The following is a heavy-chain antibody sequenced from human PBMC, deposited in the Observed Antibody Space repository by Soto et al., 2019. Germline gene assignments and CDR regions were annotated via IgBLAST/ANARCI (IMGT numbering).Heavy chain of an antibody. CDR1: GGSISGSSYY. CDR2: IYYTGRT. V-gene: IGHV4-39*01. CDR3: ASGGEGSIAVAG. Sequence: QLQLQESGPGLVKPSETLSLTCTVSGGSISGSSYYWGWIRQPPGKVLEWIGAIYYTGRTYYKPSLKSRVTISVDTSKNQFSLKLNSVSAADTAVYYCASGGEGSIAVAGWGQGTLVTVSS. D-gene: IGHD6-19*01. J-gene: IGHJ4*02.